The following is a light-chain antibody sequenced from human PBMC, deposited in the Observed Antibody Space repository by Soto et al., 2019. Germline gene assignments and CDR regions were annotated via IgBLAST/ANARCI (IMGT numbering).Light chain of an antibody. V-gene: IGKV3-11*01. CDR1: QSVRSY. J-gene: IGKJ4*01. Sequence: EIVLTQSPATLSLSPGERATLSCRASQSVRSYLAWYQQKPGQAPRLLIYDTSNRATGIPARFIGSGSGTDFTLTISSLEPEDFAVYYCQQRISWPLAFGGGTRVDIK. CDR2: DTS. CDR3: QQRISWPLA.